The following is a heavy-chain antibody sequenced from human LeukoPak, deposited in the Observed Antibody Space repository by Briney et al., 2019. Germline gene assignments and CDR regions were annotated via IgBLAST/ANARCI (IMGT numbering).Heavy chain of an antibody. CDR2: IIPIFGTA. J-gene: IGHJ4*02. Sequence: GAPVKVSCKASGGTFSSYAISWVRQAPGQGLEWMGGIIPIFGTANYAQKFQGRVTITTDESTSTAYMELSSLRSEDTAVYYCASRYYDSSGYAPLFDYWGQGTLVTVSS. D-gene: IGHD3-22*01. CDR3: ASRYYDSSGYAPLFDY. V-gene: IGHV1-69*05. CDR1: GGTFSSYA.